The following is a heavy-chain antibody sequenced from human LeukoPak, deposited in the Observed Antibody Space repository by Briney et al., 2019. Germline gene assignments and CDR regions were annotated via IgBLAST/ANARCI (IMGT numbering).Heavy chain of an antibody. CDR1: GGTFSSYA. V-gene: IGHV1-69*13. CDR2: IIPIFGTA. Sequence: SVKVSCKASGGTFSSYAISWVRQAPGQGLEWMGGIIPIFGTANYAQKFQGRVTITADESTSTAYMELSSLRSEDTAVYYCARTITMERWYYGMDVWGQGTTVTVSS. CDR3: ARTITMERWYYGMDV. J-gene: IGHJ6*02. D-gene: IGHD3-10*01.